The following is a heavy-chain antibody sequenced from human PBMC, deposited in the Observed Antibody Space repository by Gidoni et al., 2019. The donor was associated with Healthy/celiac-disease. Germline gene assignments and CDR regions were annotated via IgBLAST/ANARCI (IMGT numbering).Heavy chain of an antibody. CDR3: ARGGGPTYYYDSSGYPFDY. D-gene: IGHD3-22*01. V-gene: IGHV1-69*01. Sequence: QVQLVQSGSEVKKPGSSVKVSCKAAGGTFSSNAISWVRQAPGQGLEWIGGIIPIFGTANYAQKFQGRVTITADESTSTAYMELSSLQSEDTAVYYCARGGGPTYYYDSSGYPFDYWGQGTLVTVSS. J-gene: IGHJ4*02. CDR1: GGTFSSNA. CDR2: IIPIFGTA.